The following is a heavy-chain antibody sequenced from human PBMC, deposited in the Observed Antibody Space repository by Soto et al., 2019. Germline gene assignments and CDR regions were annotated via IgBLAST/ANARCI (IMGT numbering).Heavy chain of an antibody. CDR3: AGTTSLQWYYMDV. Sequence: SQTLSLTCAISGDSVSSNSAAWNWIRQSPSRGLEWLGRTYYRSRWYNDYAVSVKSRITVNPDTSKNQFSLHLNSVTPEDTAVYYXAGTTSLQWYYMDVWDKGTTVTVSS. CDR1: GDSVSSNSAA. CDR2: TYYRSRWYN. V-gene: IGHV6-1*01. D-gene: IGHD1-7*01. J-gene: IGHJ6*03.